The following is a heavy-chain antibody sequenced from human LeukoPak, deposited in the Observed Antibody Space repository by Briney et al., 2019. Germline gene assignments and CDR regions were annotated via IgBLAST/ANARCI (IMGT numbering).Heavy chain of an antibody. CDR1: GGSISTYY. J-gene: IGHJ4*02. V-gene: IGHV4-59*08. CDR3: ARHRSGDYLDY. CDR2: IYYSGST. D-gene: IGHD1-14*01. Sequence: PSETLSLTCTVSGGSISTYYWSWIRQPPGKGLEWIGYIYYSGSTHYNPSLKSRVTMSIETSKNQFSLKLRSVTAADTAVYYCARHRSGDYLDYWAQGTLVTVSS.